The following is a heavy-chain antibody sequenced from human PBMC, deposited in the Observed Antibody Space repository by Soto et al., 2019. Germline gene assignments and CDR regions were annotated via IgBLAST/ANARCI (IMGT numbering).Heavy chain of an antibody. J-gene: IGHJ4*02. CDR1: GLKFSNYA. V-gene: IGHV3-23*01. CDR2: ISATGGGT. Sequence: GRALRLSCAAAGLKFSNYAMSWVRQAPGKGLEWVSLISATGGGTYYADSVKGRFTISRDNSHNTLYLQVHSLTAEDTAVYYCAKDRREGGNSAFYFDFWGQGAQVTVSS. CDR3: AKDRREGGNSAFYFDF. D-gene: IGHD3-16*01.